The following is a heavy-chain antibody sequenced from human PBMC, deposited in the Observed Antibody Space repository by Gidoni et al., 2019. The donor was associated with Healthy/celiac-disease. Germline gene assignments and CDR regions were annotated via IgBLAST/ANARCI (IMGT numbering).Heavy chain of an antibody. CDR2: IWYDGSNK. J-gene: IGHJ6*03. CDR3: ARGGDYYDSSGYYSKGYYMDV. V-gene: IGHV3-33*01. CDR1: GLTFSSYG. Sequence: QVQPVESGGGVVQPGRSLRLSCAASGLTFSSYGMHWLRPAPGKGLEWVAVIWYDGSNKYYADSVKGRFTISRDNSKNTLYLQMNSLRAEDTAVYYCARGGDYYDSSGYYSKGYYMDVWGKGTTVTVSS. D-gene: IGHD3-22*01.